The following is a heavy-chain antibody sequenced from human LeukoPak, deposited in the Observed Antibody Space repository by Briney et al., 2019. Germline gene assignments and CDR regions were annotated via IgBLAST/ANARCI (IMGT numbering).Heavy chain of an antibody. CDR2: ISAYNGNT. D-gene: IGHD2-15*01. CDR1: GYTFTSYG. J-gene: IGHJ6*02. CDR3: AREEQAARRGGYYYYGMDV. Sequence: ASVKVSCKASGYTFTSYGISWVRQAPGQGLEWMGWISAYNGNTNYAQKLQGRVTMTTDTSTSTAYMELRSLGSDDTAVYYCAREEQAARRGGYYYYGMDVWGQGTTVTVSS. V-gene: IGHV1-18*01.